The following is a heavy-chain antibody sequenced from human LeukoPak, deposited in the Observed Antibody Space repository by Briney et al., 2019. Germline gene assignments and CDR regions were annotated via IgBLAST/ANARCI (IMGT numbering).Heavy chain of an antibody. Sequence: GGSLRLSCAASGFTFRSYWMHWVRQAPGKGLVWVSHINSDGSSTSYAGSVKGRFTISRDNAKNTLYLQMSSLTAEDTAVYYCARSQYSSSSSDYWGQGILVTVSS. V-gene: IGHV3-74*01. CDR3: ARSQYSSSSSDY. CDR2: INSDGSST. J-gene: IGHJ4*02. CDR1: GFTFRSYW. D-gene: IGHD6-6*01.